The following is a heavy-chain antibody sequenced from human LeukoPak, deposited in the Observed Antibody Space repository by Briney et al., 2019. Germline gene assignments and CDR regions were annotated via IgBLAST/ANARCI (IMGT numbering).Heavy chain of an antibody. CDR1: GYTSTSYG. D-gene: IGHD2-15*01. CDR3: ARTGAYCSGGSCYGVDY. J-gene: IGHJ4*02. Sequence: ASVKVSCKASGYTSTSYGISWVRQAPGQGLEWMGWISAYNGNTNYAQKLQGRVTMTTDTSTSTAYMELRSLISDDTAVYYCARTGAYCSGGSCYGVDYWGQGTLVTVSS. V-gene: IGHV1-18*01. CDR2: ISAYNGNT.